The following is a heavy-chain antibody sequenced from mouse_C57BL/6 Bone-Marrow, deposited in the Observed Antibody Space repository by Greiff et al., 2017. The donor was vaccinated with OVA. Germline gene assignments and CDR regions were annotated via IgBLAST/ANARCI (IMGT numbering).Heavy chain of an antibody. D-gene: IGHD2-4*01. CDR2: IDPSDSYT. Sequence: QVQLQQPGAELVKPGASVKLSCKASGYTFTSYWMQWVKQRPGQGLEWIGEIDPSDSYTNYNQKFKGKATLTVDTSSSTAYMQLSSLTSEDSAVYYCAREGSTMITYFDYWGQGTTLTVSS. CDR3: AREGSTMITYFDY. V-gene: IGHV1-50*01. J-gene: IGHJ2*01. CDR1: GYTFTSYW.